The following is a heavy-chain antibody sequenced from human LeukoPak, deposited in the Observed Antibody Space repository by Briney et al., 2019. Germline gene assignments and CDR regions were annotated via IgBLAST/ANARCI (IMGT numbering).Heavy chain of an antibody. CDR2: ISSSSSTI. Sequence: PLGCLRLSCAASGFTFSSYSMNWVRQAPGKGLEWVSYISSSSSTIYYADSVKGRFTISRDNAKNSLYLQMNSLRDEDTAVYYCARVPGYYYDSSGSDAFDIWGQGTMVSVSS. D-gene: IGHD3-22*01. J-gene: IGHJ3*02. CDR3: ARVPGYYYDSSGSDAFDI. V-gene: IGHV3-48*02. CDR1: GFTFSSYS.